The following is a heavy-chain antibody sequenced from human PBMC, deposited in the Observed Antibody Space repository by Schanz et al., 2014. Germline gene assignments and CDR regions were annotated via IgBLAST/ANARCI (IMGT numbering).Heavy chain of an antibody. J-gene: IGHJ5*02. CDR3: ARPALWFGDNCFDP. D-gene: IGHD3-10*01. V-gene: IGHV3-74*02. CDR1: GFAFSSFA. Sequence: EVQLVESGGGVVQPGRSLRLSCVASGFAFSSFAMTWVRQAPGKGLVWVSRIKSDGSSTSYADSVKGRFTISRDNAKNTLYLQMNSLRAEDTAVYYCARPALWFGDNCFDPWGQGTLVTVSS. CDR2: IKSDGSST.